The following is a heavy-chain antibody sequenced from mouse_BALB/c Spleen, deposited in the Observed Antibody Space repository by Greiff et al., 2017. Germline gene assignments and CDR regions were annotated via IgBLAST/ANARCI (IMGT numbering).Heavy chain of an antibody. CDR3: TRGKGDY. J-gene: IGHJ2*01. V-gene: IGHV1S22*01. CDR2: IYPGSGST. Sequence: LQQPGSELVRPGASVKLSCKASGYTFTSYWMHWVKQRHGQGLAWIGNIYPGSGSTNYDEKFKSKGTLTVDTSSSTAYMHLSSLTSEDSAVYYCTRGKGDYWGQGTTLTVSS. CDR1: GYTFTSYW.